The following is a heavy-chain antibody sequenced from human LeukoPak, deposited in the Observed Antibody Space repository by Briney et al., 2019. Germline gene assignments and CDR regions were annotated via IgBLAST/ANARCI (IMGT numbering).Heavy chain of an antibody. CDR3: ARDDILTGYDYYYYYYGMDV. CDR2: IKQDGSEK. CDR1: GFTFSTNY. D-gene: IGHD3-9*01. J-gene: IGHJ6*02. Sequence: GGSLRLSCAASGFTFSTNYMSWVRQAPGKGLEWVANIKQDGSEKYYVDSVKGRFTISRDNAKNSLYLQMNSLRAEDTAVYYCARDDILTGYDYYYYYYGMDVWGQGTTVTVSS. V-gene: IGHV3-7*01.